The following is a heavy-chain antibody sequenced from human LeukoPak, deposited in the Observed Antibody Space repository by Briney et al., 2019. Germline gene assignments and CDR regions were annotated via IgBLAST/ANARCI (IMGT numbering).Heavy chain of an antibody. J-gene: IGHJ1*01. CDR3: ARGLRDSSVREYFQD. D-gene: IGHD3-22*01. Sequence: ASVKVSCKASGYTFTSYDINWVRQATGQGLEWMGWMNPNSGNTCYAQKFQGRVTMTMTTSISTAYMELSSLRSEDTAVYYCARGLRDSSVREYFQDWGQGTLVTVSS. CDR1: GYTFTSYD. CDR2: MNPNSGNT. V-gene: IGHV1-8*01.